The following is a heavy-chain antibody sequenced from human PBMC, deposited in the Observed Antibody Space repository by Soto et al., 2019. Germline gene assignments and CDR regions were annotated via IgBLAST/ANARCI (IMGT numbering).Heavy chain of an antibody. CDR1: GGSISSGDYY. CDR2: IYYSGST. V-gene: IGHV4-30-4*01. J-gene: IGHJ4*02. CDR3: ARADGGLYCGGDCYPNFDY. D-gene: IGHD2-21*02. Sequence: QVQLQESGPGLVKPSQTLSLTCTVSGGSISSGDYYWSWIRQPPGKGLEWIGYIYYSGSTYYNPSLKSRVTISVDTSKNQFSLKLSSVTAADTAVYYCARADGGLYCGGDCYPNFDYWGQGTLVTVSS.